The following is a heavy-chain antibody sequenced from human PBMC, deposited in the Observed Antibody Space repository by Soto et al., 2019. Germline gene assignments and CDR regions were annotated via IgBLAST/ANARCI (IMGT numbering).Heavy chain of an antibody. CDR3: ECYGDYPDY. V-gene: IGHV4-39*01. Sequence: QLQLQESGPGLVKPSETLSLTCTVSGGSISGSSYYWGWIRQPPGKGLEWIGTIFYSGTTYYNPSLKSRVTISVDTSKNQFSLRLTSVTAADTAVYYCECYGDYPDYWGQGTLVTVSS. CDR1: GGSISGSSYY. J-gene: IGHJ4*02. CDR2: IFYSGTT. D-gene: IGHD4-17*01.